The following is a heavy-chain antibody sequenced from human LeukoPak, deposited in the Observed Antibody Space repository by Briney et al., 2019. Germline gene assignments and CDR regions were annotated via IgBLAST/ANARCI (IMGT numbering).Heavy chain of an antibody. J-gene: IGHJ5*02. V-gene: IGHV4-59*01. CDR1: GGSISSYY. Sequence: SETLSLTCTVSGGSISSYYWSWIRQPPGKGLEWIGHIYYSGSTNYNPALKSRVTISVDTSRNQFSLKLSSVTVADTAVYYCARATAMGWFDPWAREPWSPSPQ. CDR3: ARATAMGWFDP. CDR2: IYYSGST. D-gene: IGHD5-18*01.